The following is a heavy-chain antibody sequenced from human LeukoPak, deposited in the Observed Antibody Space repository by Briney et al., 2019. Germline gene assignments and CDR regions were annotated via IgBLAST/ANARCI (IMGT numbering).Heavy chain of an antibody. D-gene: IGHD5-12*01. Sequence: ASVKVSCKASGYTFTSFDINWVRQTAGQGLEWMGWMNPDSGDTGYAPKFQGRVTMTRNTSIRTAYMELSSLTSEDTAVYYCASRTSSGYDYDVFDLWGQGTVVTVSS. CDR1: GYTFTSFD. V-gene: IGHV1-8*01. CDR2: MNPDSGDT. J-gene: IGHJ3*01. CDR3: ASRTSSGYDYDVFDL.